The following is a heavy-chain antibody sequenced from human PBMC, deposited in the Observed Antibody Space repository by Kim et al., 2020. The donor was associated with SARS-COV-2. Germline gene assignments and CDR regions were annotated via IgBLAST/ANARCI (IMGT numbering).Heavy chain of an antibody. J-gene: IGHJ4*02. CDR3: ARGFVVVPAAISGYFDY. CDR1: GGSFSGYY. D-gene: IGHD2-2*01. Sequence: SETLSLTCAVYGGSFSGYYWSWIRQPPGKGLEWIGEINHSGSTNYNPSLKSRVTISVDTSKNQFSLKLSSVTAADTAVYYCARGFVVVPAAISGYFDYWGQGTLVTVSS. CDR2: INHSGST. V-gene: IGHV4-34*01.